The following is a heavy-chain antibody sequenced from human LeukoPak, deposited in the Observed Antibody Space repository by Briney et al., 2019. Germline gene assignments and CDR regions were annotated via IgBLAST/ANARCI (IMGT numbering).Heavy chain of an antibody. V-gene: IGHV3-30*02. CDR1: GFTFSSYV. Sequence: GGSLRLSCAASGFTFSSYVMHWVRQAPGKGLEWVAFIRYDGSNKYYADSVKGRFTISRDNSKNTLYLQMNSLRAEDTAVYYCAKDEGYSSSWYGAYFDYWGQGTLVTVSS. CDR2: IRYDGSNK. D-gene: IGHD6-13*01. J-gene: IGHJ4*02. CDR3: AKDEGYSSSWYGAYFDY.